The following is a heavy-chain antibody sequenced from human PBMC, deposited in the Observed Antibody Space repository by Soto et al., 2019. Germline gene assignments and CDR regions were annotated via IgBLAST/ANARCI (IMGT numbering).Heavy chain of an antibody. D-gene: IGHD3-3*01. Sequence: QVHLVESGGGVVQPGGSLRLSCTASGFTFNKFGMHWVRQTPGKGLEWVAAVSYDGNHDFYADSVRGRLIISRDNSKNTLYLQLNTLKPDDTAVDYCVKERADFVTVPHATSGMDVWGPWTTVTVSS. CDR2: VSYDGNHD. CDR1: GFTFNKFG. V-gene: IGHV3-30*18. CDR3: VKERADFVTVPHATSGMDV. J-gene: IGHJ6*02.